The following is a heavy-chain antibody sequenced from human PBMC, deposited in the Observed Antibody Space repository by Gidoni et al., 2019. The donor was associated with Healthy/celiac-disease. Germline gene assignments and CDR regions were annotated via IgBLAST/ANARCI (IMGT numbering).Heavy chain of an antibody. V-gene: IGHV4-39*01. CDR1: GGSISSSSYY. CDR3: ARHVVGIAVAGTFDY. D-gene: IGHD6-19*01. Sequence: QLQLQESGPGLVKPSETLSLTCTVSGGSISSSSYYWGGIRQPPGKGLEWIGSIYYSGSTYYNPSLKSRVTISVDTSKNQFSLKLSSVTAADTAVYYCARHVVGIAVAGTFDYWGQGTLVTVSS. CDR2: IYYSGST. J-gene: IGHJ4*02.